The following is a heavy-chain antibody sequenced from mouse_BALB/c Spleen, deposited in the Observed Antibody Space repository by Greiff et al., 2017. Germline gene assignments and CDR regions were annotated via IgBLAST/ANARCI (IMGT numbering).Heavy chain of an antibody. Sequence: VQLQQSGAELARPGASVKLSCKASGYTFTSYWMQWVKQRPGQGLEWIGANYPGDGDTRYTQKFKGKATLTADKSSSTAYMQLSSLASEDSAVYYCAAVPHYYGNYEYWGQGTLVTVSA. CDR1: GYTFTSYW. D-gene: IGHD2-1*01. CDR3: AAVPHYYGNYEY. J-gene: IGHJ3*01. V-gene: IGHV1-87*01. CDR2: NYPGDGDT.